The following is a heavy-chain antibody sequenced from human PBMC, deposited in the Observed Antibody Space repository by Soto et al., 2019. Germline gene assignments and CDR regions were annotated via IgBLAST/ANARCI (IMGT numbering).Heavy chain of an antibody. V-gene: IGHV3-23*01. D-gene: IGHD1-7*01. J-gene: IGHJ4*02. Sequence: PGGSLRLSCAASGFTFSSYAMSWVRQAPGKGLEWVSAISGSGGSTYYADSVKGRFTISRDNSKNTLYLQMNSLRAEDTAVYYCAKDTSGTGTYDSADYWGQGTLVTVSS. CDR3: AKDTSGTGTYDSADY. CDR1: GFTFSSYA. CDR2: ISGSGGST.